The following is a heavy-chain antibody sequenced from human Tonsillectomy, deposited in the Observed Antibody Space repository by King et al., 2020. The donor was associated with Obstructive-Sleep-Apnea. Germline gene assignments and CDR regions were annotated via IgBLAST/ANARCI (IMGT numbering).Heavy chain of an antibody. Sequence: TLKESGPTLVKPTQTLTLTCTFSGFSLSATAEGVGWIRQPPGKALEWLASIRSDDVKHYSPSLKRRLTIDRDTSKNQVVLTVTNMDPVDTATYCCAHGYDAFDIGGQGTVVTVSS. V-gene: IGHV2-5*02. CDR3: AHGYDAFDI. CDR2: IRSDDVK. J-gene: IGHJ3*02. CDR1: GFSLSATAEG. D-gene: IGHD5-18*01.